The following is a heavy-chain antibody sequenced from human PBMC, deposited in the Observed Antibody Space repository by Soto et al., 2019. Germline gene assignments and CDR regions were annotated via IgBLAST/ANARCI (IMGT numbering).Heavy chain of an antibody. J-gene: IGHJ4*02. CDR1: GFTFTTFA. D-gene: IGHD4-17*01. Sequence: EVQLLESGGGLVQPGGSLRLSCAASGFTFTTFAMSWVRQPPGKGLEWVSGISSSGDIPYYADSVKGRFTISRDQSKKTVYLQMNSLRAEDTALYYCAKVNSIVGDGDHDYWGQGTLVSVSS. CDR3: AKVNSIVGDGDHDY. CDR2: ISSSGDIP. V-gene: IGHV3-23*01.